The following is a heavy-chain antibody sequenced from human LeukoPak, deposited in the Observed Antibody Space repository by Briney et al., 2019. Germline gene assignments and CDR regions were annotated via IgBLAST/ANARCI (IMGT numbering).Heavy chain of an antibody. CDR2: ISYNGSNK. Sequence: PGGSLRLSCAASGFTFSSYGMHWVRQAPGKGLEWVAVISYNGSNKYYADSVKGRFTISRDNSKNTLYLRMNSLRAEDTAVYYCAKDAHPRAVAGTCLDYWGQGTLVTVSS. J-gene: IGHJ4*02. CDR1: GFTFSSYG. CDR3: AKDAHPRAVAGTCLDY. V-gene: IGHV3-30*18. D-gene: IGHD6-19*01.